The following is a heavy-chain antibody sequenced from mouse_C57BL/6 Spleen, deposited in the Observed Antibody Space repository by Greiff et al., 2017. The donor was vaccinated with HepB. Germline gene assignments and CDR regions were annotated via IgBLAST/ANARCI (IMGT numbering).Heavy chain of an antibody. D-gene: IGHD1-1*01. CDR3: ARKHYGSSYYFDY. CDR2: INPNNGGT. Sequence: EVQLQQSGPELVKPGASVKLSCKASGYTFTDYYMNWVKQSHGKSLEWIGDINPNNGGTNYNQKFKGKATLTVDKSSSTAYMELSSLTSEDSAVYYCARKHYGSSYYFDYWGQGTTLTVSS. J-gene: IGHJ2*01. V-gene: IGHV1-26*01. CDR1: GYTFTDYY.